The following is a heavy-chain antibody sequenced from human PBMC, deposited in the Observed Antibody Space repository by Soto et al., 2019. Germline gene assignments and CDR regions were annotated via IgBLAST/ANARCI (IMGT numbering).Heavy chain of an antibody. J-gene: IGHJ5*02. CDR1: GDSVSSNSAA. CDR3: ARAGGANWFDP. V-gene: IGHV6-1*01. CDR2: TYYSSKWNN. Sequence: PSQTLSLTCAISGDSVSSNSAAWNWIRQSQSRGLECLGRTYYSSKWNNDYAVSVKSRITINPDTSKNQFSLQLNSVTPADTAVYYCARAGGANWFDPWGQGTLVTVSS.